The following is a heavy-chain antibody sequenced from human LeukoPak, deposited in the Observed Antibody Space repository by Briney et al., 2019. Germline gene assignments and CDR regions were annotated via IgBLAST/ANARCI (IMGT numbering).Heavy chain of an antibody. CDR2: INHSGST. CDR1: GGSFSGYY. J-gene: IGHJ6*03. V-gene: IGHV4-34*01. CDR3: ARHFYYYMDV. Sequence: SETLSLTCAVYGGSFSGYYWSWVRQPPGKGLEWFGEINHSGSTNYNPSLKSRVTISVDTSKNQFSLKLPSVTAADTAVYYCARHFYYYMDVWGKGTTVTVSS.